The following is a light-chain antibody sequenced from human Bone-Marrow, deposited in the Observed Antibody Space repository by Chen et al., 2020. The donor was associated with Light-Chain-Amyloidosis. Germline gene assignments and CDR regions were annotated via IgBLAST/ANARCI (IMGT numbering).Light chain of an antibody. Sequence: SYVLTQPSSVSVAPGQTATIACGGNNIGSTSVHWYKQTPGQAPLLVVYDDSDRPSGIPERLSGSNSGNTATLTISRVKAGDEADYYCQVLDRSSDRPVFGGGPKLTVL. J-gene: IGLJ3*02. CDR3: QVLDRSSDRPV. V-gene: IGLV3-21*02. CDR1: NIGSTS. CDR2: DDS.